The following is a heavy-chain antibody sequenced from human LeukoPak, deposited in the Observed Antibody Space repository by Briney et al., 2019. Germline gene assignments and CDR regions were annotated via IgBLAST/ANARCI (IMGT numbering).Heavy chain of an antibody. CDR3: AREEAVADSPFDY. CDR2: IYYSGST. V-gene: IGHV4-59*12. J-gene: IGHJ4*02. D-gene: IGHD6-19*01. CDR1: GGSISSYY. Sequence: SETLSLTCTVFGGSISSYYWSWIRQPPGKGLEWIGYIYYSGSTNYNPSLKSRVTISVDTSKNQFSLKLSSVTAADTAVYYCAREEAVADSPFDYWGQGTLVTVSS.